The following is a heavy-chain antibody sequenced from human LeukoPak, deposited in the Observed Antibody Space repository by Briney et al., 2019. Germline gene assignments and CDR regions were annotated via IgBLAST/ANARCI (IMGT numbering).Heavy chain of an antibody. Sequence: PGGSLRLSCVASGFTFNNAWMSWVRQAPGKGLEWVGRIKSKIDGGTTDYAAPVKGRFTISRDDSKNTLHLHMSRLKTEDTAVYYCATVEWFGDFHIDYWGQGTLVTVSS. J-gene: IGHJ4*02. D-gene: IGHD3-10*01. V-gene: IGHV3-15*01. CDR1: GFTFNNAW. CDR3: ATVEWFGDFHIDY. CDR2: IKSKIDGGTT.